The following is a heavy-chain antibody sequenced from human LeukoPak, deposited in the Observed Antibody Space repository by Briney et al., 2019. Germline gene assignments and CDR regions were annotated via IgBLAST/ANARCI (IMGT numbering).Heavy chain of an antibody. D-gene: IGHD2-15*01. J-gene: IGHJ5*02. Sequence: GGSLRLSCAASGFTFSSYAMSWVRQAPGKGLEWVSAISGSGGSTYYADSVKGRITISRDNSKNTLYLQMNSLRAEDTAVYYCAKAGRGYCSGGSCYWDWFDPWGQGTLVTVSS. CDR2: ISGSGGST. CDR1: GFTFSSYA. CDR3: AKAGRGYCSGGSCYWDWFDP. V-gene: IGHV3-23*01.